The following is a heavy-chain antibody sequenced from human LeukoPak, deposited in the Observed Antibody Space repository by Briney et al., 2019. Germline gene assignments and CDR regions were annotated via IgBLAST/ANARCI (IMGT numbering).Heavy chain of an antibody. CDR1: GGAISGYF. D-gene: IGHD5-12*01. CDR3: AREPTSGREPTSGRPLDY. V-gene: IGHV4-4*07. Sequence: SETLSLTGTASGGAISGYFWTWIRQPAGKGLEWIGRMYSTGSNNYNPSLKSRVTMSLDTSKNHFSLNLTSVTAADTAVYYCAREPTSGREPTSGRPLDYWGQGTLVTVSS. CDR2: MYSTGSN. J-gene: IGHJ4*02.